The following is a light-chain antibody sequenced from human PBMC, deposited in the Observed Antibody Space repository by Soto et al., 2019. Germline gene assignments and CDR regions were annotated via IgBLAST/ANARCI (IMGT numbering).Light chain of an antibody. J-gene: IGKJ4*01. CDR1: QSISTY. CDR3: QQSYSTPPRLT. V-gene: IGKV1-39*01. CDR2: AAS. Sequence: DIQMTQSPSFLSAYVGDRVTITCRASQSISTYLNWYQQKPGKAPNLLIYAASSLQSGVPLRFSGRGSGTDFTLTISSLQPEDFGTYYCQQSYSTPPRLTFGGGTKVEIK.